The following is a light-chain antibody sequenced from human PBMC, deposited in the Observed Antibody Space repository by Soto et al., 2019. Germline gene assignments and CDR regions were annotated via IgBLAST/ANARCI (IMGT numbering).Light chain of an antibody. CDR1: QSVIRS. CDR3: QHRHNWPLT. J-gene: IGKJ4*01. Sequence: EIVLTQSPVTLSLSPGERATLSCRASQSVIRSFAWYQQKPGQAPRLLIYDALKRATGIPARFSGSGSGTDFTLTISSLEPEDFAVYFCQHRHNWPLTFGGGTKVEIK. V-gene: IGKV3-11*01. CDR2: DAL.